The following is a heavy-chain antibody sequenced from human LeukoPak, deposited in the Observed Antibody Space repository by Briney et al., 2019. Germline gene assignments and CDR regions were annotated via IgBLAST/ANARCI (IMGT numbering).Heavy chain of an antibody. CDR3: ARDDRDYYDSSGYYAFAFDI. CDR2: ISAYNGNT. CDR1: GYTFTSYG. V-gene: IGHV1-18*01. Sequence: ASVKVSCKASGYTFTSYGISWVRQAPGQGLEWMGWISAYNGNTNYAQKLRGRVTMTTDTSTSTAYMELRSLRSDDTAVYYCARDDRDYYDSSGYYAFAFDIWGQETMVTVSS. J-gene: IGHJ3*02. D-gene: IGHD3-22*01.